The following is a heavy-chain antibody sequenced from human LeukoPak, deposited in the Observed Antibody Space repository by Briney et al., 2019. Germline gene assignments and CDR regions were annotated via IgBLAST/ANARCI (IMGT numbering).Heavy chain of an antibody. Sequence: SQTLSLTCAISGDSVSSNSAAWNWNRQSPSRGLEWLGRTYYRSKWYNDYAVSVKSRITINPDTSKNQFSLQLNSVTPEDTAVYYCARDLLVATITYYYYGMDVWGQGTTVTVSS. J-gene: IGHJ6*02. CDR3: ARDLLVATITYYYYGMDV. CDR2: TYYRSKWYN. D-gene: IGHD5-12*01. CDR1: GDSVSSNSAA. V-gene: IGHV6-1*01.